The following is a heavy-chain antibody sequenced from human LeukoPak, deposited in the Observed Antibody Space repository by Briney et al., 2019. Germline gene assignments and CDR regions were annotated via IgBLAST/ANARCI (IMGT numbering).Heavy chain of an antibody. CDR3: ARGRDSDYAFDY. CDR1: GFTFSSYC. J-gene: IGHJ4*02. CDR2: IKEGGSAK. Sequence: PGGSLRLSCAAAGFTFSSYCMAWVRQAPGKGLEWVANIKEGGSAKYYVDSVRGRFTISRDNAKNSLYLQMNSLRDEDTAVYYCARGRDSDYAFDYWGQGTLVTVSS. V-gene: IGHV3-7*02. D-gene: IGHD4-17*01.